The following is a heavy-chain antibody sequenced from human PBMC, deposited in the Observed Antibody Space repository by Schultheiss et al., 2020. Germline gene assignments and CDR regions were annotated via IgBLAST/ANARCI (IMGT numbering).Heavy chain of an antibody. CDR1: GGSFSGYY. J-gene: IGHJ4*02. D-gene: IGHD1-26*01. V-gene: IGHV4-34*01. CDR3: ARVGATFDY. Sequence: SATLSLTCAVYGGSFSGYYWSWIRQPPGKGLEWIGEINHSGSTNYNPSLKSRVTISVDTSKNQFSLKLSSVTAADTAVYYCARVGATFDYWGQGTLVTVSS. CDR2: INHSGST.